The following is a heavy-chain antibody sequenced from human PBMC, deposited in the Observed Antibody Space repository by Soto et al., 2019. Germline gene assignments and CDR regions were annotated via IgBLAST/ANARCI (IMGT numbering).Heavy chain of an antibody. Sequence: QVQLVQSGAEVKKPGSAVKVSCKASGGTFSSYAISWVRQAPGQGLEWMGGIIPIFGTANYAQKFQGRVTITADKSTTTAYMELSSLRADDTAVYYCARAYYYDSSGYCGADAFDIWGQGTMVTVSS. D-gene: IGHD3-22*01. CDR1: GGTFSSYA. J-gene: IGHJ3*02. CDR3: ARAYYYDSSGYCGADAFDI. V-gene: IGHV1-69*06. CDR2: IIPIFGTA.